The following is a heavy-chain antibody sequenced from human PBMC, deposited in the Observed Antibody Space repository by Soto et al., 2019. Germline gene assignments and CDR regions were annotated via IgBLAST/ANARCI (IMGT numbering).Heavy chain of an antibody. CDR1: GYSISSGYY. CDR2: IYHSGST. J-gene: IGHJ5*02. V-gene: IGHV4-38-2*01. Sequence: SETLSLTCAVSGYSISSGYYWGWIRQPPGKGLEWIGSIYHSGSTYYNPSLKSRVTISVDPSKNQFSLKLSSVTAADTAVYYCARGGSLTTFITSVFDPWGQGTLVTVYS. D-gene: IGHD3-3*01. CDR3: ARGGSLTTFITSVFDP.